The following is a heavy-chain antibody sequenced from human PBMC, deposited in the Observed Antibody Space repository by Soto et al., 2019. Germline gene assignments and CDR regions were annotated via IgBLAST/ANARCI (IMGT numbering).Heavy chain of an antibody. Sequence: GASVKVSCKASGDTFTSYYMHWVRQAPGQGLEWMGWINPTSGGTDYAQKFQGRVTMTRDTSIRTAYMELSRLKSDDTAVYYCARVSWREKYGMDVWGQGNPGHRLL. CDR2: INPTSGGT. CDR1: GDTFTSYY. J-gene: IGHJ6*02. V-gene: IGHV1-2*02. CDR3: ARVSWREKYGMDV.